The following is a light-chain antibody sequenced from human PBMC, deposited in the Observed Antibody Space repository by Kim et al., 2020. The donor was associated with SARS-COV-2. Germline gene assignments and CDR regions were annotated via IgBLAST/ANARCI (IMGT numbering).Light chain of an antibody. CDR2: GNK. J-gene: IGLJ2*01. V-gene: IGLV1-40*01. Sequence: GQRVTITCTGGSSNSRAGYYGHWYQQLPGTAPKLLTYGNKNRPSGVPDRFSGSQSGTSASLAITGLQAADEADYYCQSFDSSLREVFGGGTQLTVL. CDR1: SSNSRAGYY. CDR3: QSFDSSLREV.